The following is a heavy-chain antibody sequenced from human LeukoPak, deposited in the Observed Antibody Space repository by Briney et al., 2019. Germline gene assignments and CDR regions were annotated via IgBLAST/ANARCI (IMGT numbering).Heavy chain of an antibody. CDR1: GGTFSSYA. CDR3: WYSSDDAFDI. D-gene: IGHD5-18*01. J-gene: IGHJ3*02. Sequence: GASVKVSCKASGGTFSSYAISWVRQAPGQGLEWMGGIIPIFGTANYAQKFQGRVTITADESTSTAYMELSSLRSEDTAVYYCWYSSDDAFDIWGQGTMVTVSS. CDR2: IIPIFGTA. V-gene: IGHV1-69*01.